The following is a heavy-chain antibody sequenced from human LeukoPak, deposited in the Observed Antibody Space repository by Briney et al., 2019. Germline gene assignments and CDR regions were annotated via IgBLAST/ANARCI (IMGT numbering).Heavy chain of an antibody. Sequence: GGSLRLSCAASGFTFSSYWMSWVRQAPGKGLEWVANIKQDGSEKYYVDSVKGRFTISRDNAKNSLYLQMNSLRSEDTAVYYCARSLLVGATPLDPWGQGTLVTVSS. J-gene: IGHJ5*02. CDR3: ARSLLVGATPLDP. D-gene: IGHD1-26*01. CDR1: GFTFSSYW. V-gene: IGHV3-7*03. CDR2: IKQDGSEK.